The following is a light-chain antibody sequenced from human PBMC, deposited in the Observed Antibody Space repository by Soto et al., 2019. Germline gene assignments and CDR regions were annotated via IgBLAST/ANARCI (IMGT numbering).Light chain of an antibody. J-gene: IGLJ1*01. CDR3: AAWDDSLSGSYV. CDR2: RNN. Sequence: QSVLTQPPSASGTPGQRVTISCSGSSSNIGSNYVYWYQQLPGTAPKLLIYRNNQRPSGVPDRFSGSKSGTSASLVISGLRSEDEADYHCAAWDDSLSGSYVFATGTKLTVL. V-gene: IGLV1-47*01. CDR1: SSNIGSNY.